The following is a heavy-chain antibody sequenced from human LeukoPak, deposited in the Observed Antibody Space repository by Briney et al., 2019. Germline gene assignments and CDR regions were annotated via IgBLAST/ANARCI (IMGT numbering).Heavy chain of an antibody. D-gene: IGHD3-9*01. J-gene: IGHJ6*02. CDR3: VKDNSMATILTGPEAIYYYHAMDV. Sequence: GGSLRLSCAASRFTVSSNYMSWVRQAPGKGLEWVSIIYSGGTIHYADSVKGRFTISRDNTKNTLYLQMSSLRAEDTAVYYCVKDNSMATILTGPEAIYYYHAMDVWGQGAMVTVSS. V-gene: IGHV3-53*01. CDR1: RFTVSSNY. CDR2: IYSGGTI.